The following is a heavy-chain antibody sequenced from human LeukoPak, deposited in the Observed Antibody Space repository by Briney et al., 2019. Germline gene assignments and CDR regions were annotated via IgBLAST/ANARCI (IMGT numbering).Heavy chain of an antibody. Sequence: SETLSLTCTVPGYSISSGYYWGWIRQPPGKGLEWVGNIYHSGSTYYNPSLKSRVTISVDTSKNQFSLKLSSVTAADTAVYYCARGPPLYNWNYGYFQHWGQGTLVTVSS. CDR1: GYSISSGYY. CDR2: IYHSGST. J-gene: IGHJ1*01. CDR3: ARGPPLYNWNYGYFQH. D-gene: IGHD1-7*01. V-gene: IGHV4-38-2*02.